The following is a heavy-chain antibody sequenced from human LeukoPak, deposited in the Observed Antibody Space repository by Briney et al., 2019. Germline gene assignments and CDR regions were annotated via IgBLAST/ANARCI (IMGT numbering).Heavy chain of an antibody. Sequence: GGSLRLSCAASGFTFSSYAMHWVRQAPGKGLEYVSAISSNGGSTYYANSVKGRFTISRDNSKNTLYLQMGSLRAEDMAVYYCARLSTRWGGCSGGSCYSGNNFDYWGQGTLVTVSS. J-gene: IGHJ4*02. V-gene: IGHV3-64*01. CDR2: ISSNGGST. CDR1: GFTFSSYA. D-gene: IGHD2-15*01. CDR3: ARLSTRWGGCSGGSCYSGNNFDY.